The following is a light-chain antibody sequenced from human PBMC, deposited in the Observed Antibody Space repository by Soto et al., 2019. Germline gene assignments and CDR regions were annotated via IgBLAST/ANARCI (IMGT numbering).Light chain of an antibody. CDR2: EAS. CDR1: RSVSTW. Sequence: DIQLTQSPSILSASVLDRFPIXWRASRSVSTWLAWYQQKPGEAPNLLIFEASTLYRGVPSRFSGSGSGTEFTLTISSLEPDDFATYYCQHYDSHRGSFGQGTKVDIK. CDR3: QHYDSHRGS. J-gene: IGKJ2*01. V-gene: IGKV1-5*01.